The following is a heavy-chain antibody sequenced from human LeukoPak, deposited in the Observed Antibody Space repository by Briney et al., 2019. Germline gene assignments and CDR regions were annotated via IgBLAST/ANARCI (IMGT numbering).Heavy chain of an antibody. CDR3: AHNRLDDYGLDYFDY. CDR2: IYWDGDK. D-gene: IGHD4-17*01. CDR1: GFSLSSTEVG. Sequence: SGPSLVKPTQTLTLTCTFSGFSLSSTEVGVGWIRQPPGKALEWLALIYWDGDKRYSPSLRSRLTITKDTSKNQVVLTMTNMDPADTATYYCAHNRLDDYGLDYFDYWGQGTLVTVSS. J-gene: IGHJ4*02. V-gene: IGHV2-5*02.